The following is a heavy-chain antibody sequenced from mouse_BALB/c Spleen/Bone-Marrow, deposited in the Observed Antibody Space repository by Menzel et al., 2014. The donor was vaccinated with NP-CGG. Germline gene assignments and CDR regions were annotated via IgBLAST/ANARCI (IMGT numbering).Heavy chain of an antibody. CDR1: GFNIKDTY. J-gene: IGHJ4*01. V-gene: IGHV14-3*02. CDR2: IDPANGNT. D-gene: IGHD1-1*01. Sequence: EVQLQQSGAELVKPGASVKLSCTASGFNIKDTYMYWVKQRPEQGLEWIGRIDPANGNTKYDPKFQGKATITADTSSNTAYLQLSSLTSEDTAVYYCARYRYYGSSYAMDYWGQGTSVTVSS. CDR3: ARYRYYGSSYAMDY.